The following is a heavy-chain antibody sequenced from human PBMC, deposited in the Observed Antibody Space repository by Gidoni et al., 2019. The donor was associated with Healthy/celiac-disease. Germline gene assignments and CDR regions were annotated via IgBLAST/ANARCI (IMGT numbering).Heavy chain of an antibody. J-gene: IGHJ3*02. V-gene: IGHV3-48*03. CDR3: ARYYCSGGSCYSIEGAFDI. D-gene: IGHD2-15*01. Sequence: EVQLVESGGGLVQPGGSLRLSCAASGFTFSSYEMNWVRQAPGKGLEWVSYISSSGSTIYYADSVKGRFTISRDNAKNSLYLQMNSLRAEDTAVYYCARYYCSGGSCYSIEGAFDIWGQGTMVTVSS. CDR1: GFTFSSYE. CDR2: ISSSGSTI.